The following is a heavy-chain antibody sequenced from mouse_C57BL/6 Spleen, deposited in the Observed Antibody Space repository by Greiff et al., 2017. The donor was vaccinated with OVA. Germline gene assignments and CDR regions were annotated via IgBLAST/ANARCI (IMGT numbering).Heavy chain of an antibody. D-gene: IGHD2-2*01. CDR2: IYPRSGNT. Sequence: VQGVESGAELARPGASVKLSCKASGYTFTSYGISWVKQRTGQGLEWIGEIYPRSGNTYYNEKFKGKATLTADKSSSTAYMELRSLTSEDSAVYFCARLDPDGYDVSFAYWGQGTLVTVSA. J-gene: IGHJ3*01. V-gene: IGHV1-81*01. CDR3: ARLDPDGYDVSFAY. CDR1: GYTFTSYG.